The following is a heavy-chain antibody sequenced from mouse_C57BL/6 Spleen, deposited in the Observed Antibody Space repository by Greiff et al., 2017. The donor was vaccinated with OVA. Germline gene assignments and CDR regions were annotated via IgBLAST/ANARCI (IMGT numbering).Heavy chain of an antibody. J-gene: IGHJ2*01. CDR2: ISDGGSYT. Sequence: EVNVVESGGGLVKPGGSLKLSCAASGFTFSSYAMSWVRQTPEKRLEWVATISDGGSYTYYPDNVKGRFTISRDNAKNNLYLQMSHLKSEDTAMYYCARVRYYGSSQYYFDYWGQGTTLTVSS. D-gene: IGHD1-1*01. V-gene: IGHV5-4*03. CDR1: GFTFSSYA. CDR3: ARVRYYGSSQYYFDY.